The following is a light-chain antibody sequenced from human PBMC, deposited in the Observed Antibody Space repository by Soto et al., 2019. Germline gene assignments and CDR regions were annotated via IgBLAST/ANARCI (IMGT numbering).Light chain of an antibody. Sequence: DIVMTQSPDSLAVSLGERATIGCKSSQSVLYSSSNKNYLAWYQQKPGQPPNLLIYWASTRESGVPDRFSGRGSGTDFTLTISSLQAEDVAVYYCQQYYTTPLTFGQGTKLEIK. CDR2: WAS. J-gene: IGKJ2*01. V-gene: IGKV4-1*01. CDR3: QQYYTTPLT. CDR1: QSVLYSSSNKNY.